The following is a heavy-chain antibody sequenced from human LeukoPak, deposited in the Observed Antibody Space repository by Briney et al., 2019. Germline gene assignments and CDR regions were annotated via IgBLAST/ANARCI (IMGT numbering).Heavy chain of an antibody. CDR3: ARGRGSSWYVKGKDKSYYFDY. V-gene: IGHV1-8*01. CDR2: MNPNSGNT. CDR1: GYTFTSYD. Sequence: GASVKVSCKASGYTFTSYDINWVRQATGQGLEWMGWMNPNSGNTGYAQKFQGRVTMTRNTSISTAYMELSSLRSEDTAVYYCARGRGSSWYVKGKDKSYYFDYWGQGTLVTVSS. J-gene: IGHJ4*02. D-gene: IGHD6-13*01.